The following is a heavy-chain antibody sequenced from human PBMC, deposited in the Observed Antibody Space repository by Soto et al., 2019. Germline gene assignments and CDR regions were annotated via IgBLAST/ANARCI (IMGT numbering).Heavy chain of an antibody. V-gene: IGHV3-30-3*01. D-gene: IGHD3-22*01. CDR3: ARDFYYYDSSGYYLDY. J-gene: IGHJ4*02. Sequence: QVQLVESGGGVVQPGRSLRLSCAASGFTFSSYAIHWVRQAPGKGLEWVAVISYDGSNKYYADSVKGRFTISRDNSKNTLYLQMNSLRAEDTAVYYCARDFYYYDSSGYYLDYWGQGTLVTVSS. CDR2: ISYDGSNK. CDR1: GFTFSSYA.